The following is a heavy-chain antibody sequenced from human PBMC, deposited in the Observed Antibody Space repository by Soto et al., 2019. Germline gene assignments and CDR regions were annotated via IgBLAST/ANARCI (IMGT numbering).Heavy chain of an antibody. Sequence: SETLSLTCAVYGGSFSGYYWSWIRQPPGKGLEWIGEINHSGSTNYNPSLKSRVTISVDTSKNQFSLKLSSVTAADTAVYYCARDSEYYDSSGYYYFDYWGQGTLVTVSS. J-gene: IGHJ4*02. D-gene: IGHD3-22*01. CDR3: ARDSEYYDSSGYYYFDY. CDR1: GGSFSGYY. V-gene: IGHV4-34*01. CDR2: INHSGST.